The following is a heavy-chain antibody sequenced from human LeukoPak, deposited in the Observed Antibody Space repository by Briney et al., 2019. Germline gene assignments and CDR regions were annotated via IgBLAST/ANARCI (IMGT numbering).Heavy chain of an antibody. V-gene: IGHV3-23*01. J-gene: IGHJ3*02. CDR1: GFTFSSYA. CDR3: AKAKYYYGSGSYYNGDAFDI. D-gene: IGHD3-10*01. Sequence: PGGSLRLSCAASGFTFSSYAMSWVRQARGKGLEWVSAISGSDSTYYADSVKGRFTISRDNSKNTLYLQMNSLRAEDTAIYYCAKAKYYYGSGSYYNGDAFDIWGQGTMVTVSS. CDR2: ISGSDST.